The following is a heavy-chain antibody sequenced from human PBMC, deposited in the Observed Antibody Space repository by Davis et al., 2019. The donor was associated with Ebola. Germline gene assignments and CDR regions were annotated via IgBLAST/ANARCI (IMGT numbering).Heavy chain of an antibody. CDR1: GFSFSNCW. Sequence: PGGSLRLSCAASGFSFSNCWMSWVRQAPGKGLEWVANIKEDGSEKYYVDSVKGRFTISRDNAKKSLYRQMNSLRVEETAMYYGAREMRGTTESHWGQGTLVTVSS. CDR3: AREMRGTTESH. J-gene: IGHJ4*02. D-gene: IGHD1/OR15-1a*01. V-gene: IGHV3-7*01. CDR2: IKEDGSEK.